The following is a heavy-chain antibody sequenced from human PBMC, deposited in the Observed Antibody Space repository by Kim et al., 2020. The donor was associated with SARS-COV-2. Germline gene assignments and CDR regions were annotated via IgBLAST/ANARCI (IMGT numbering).Heavy chain of an antibody. J-gene: IGHJ4*02. V-gene: IGHV6-1*01. CDR3: ARDRGSGSFDY. D-gene: IGHD3-10*01. Sequence: YAVTVKSLITINPDTSKNQFSLQLNSVTPEDTAVYYCARDRGSGSFDYWGQGTLVTVSS.